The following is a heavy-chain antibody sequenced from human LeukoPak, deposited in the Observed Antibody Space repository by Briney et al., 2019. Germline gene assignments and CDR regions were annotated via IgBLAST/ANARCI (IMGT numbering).Heavy chain of an antibody. J-gene: IGHJ4*02. Sequence: ASVKVSCKASGYTFTSYGISWVRQAPGQGLEWMGWINPNSGGTNYAQKFQGRVTMTRDTSISTAYMELSRLRSDDTAVYYCARVGQRSVRGVILGYWGQGTLVTVSS. CDR1: GYTFTSYG. CDR2: INPNSGGT. CDR3: ARVGQRSVRGVILGY. D-gene: IGHD3-10*01. V-gene: IGHV1-2*02.